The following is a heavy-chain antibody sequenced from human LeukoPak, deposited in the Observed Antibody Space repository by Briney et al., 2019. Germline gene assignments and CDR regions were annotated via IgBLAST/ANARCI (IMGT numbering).Heavy chain of an antibody. J-gene: IGHJ6*02. CDR3: ARDQSVSSGYLNYYYGMDV. D-gene: IGHD3-22*01. CDR2: IYYSGST. V-gene: IGHV4-39*07. Sequence: SETLSLTCTVSGGSISSSSYYWGWIRQPPGKGLEWIGSIYYSGSTYYNPSLKSRVTISVDTSKNQFSLKLSSVTAADTAVYYCARDQSVSSGYLNYYYGMDVWGQGTTATVSS. CDR1: GGSISSSSYY.